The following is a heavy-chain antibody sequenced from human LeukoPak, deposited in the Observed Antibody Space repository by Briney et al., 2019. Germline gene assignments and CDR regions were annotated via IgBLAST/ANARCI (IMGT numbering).Heavy chain of an antibody. D-gene: IGHD2-8*01. CDR1: GFPFSDFS. Sequence: GGSLRLSCATSGFPFSDFSMSWVRQAPGKGLEWISTTNSGGTSTYYAESVKGRFTISRDNSKNTLYLQMSSPRVEDTAVYYCAKQSYARSLGEGGPGTLVSVSS. V-gene: IGHV3-23*01. CDR3: AKQSYARSLGE. CDR2: TNSGGTST. J-gene: IGHJ4*02.